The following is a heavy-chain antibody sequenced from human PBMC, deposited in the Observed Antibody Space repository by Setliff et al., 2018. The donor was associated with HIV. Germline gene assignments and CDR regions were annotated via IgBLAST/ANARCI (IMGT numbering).Heavy chain of an antibody. CDR1: GGSISGSSYY. CDR3: ARTSVITLALDY. V-gene: IGHV4-39*01. CDR2: IYYSGST. Sequence: KSSETLSLTCTVSGGSISGSSYYWGWIRQPPGKGLEWIGSIYYSGSTYYTPSLKSRVTISVDTSKNQFSLKLSSVTAADTAVFYCARTSVITLALDYWGQGTLVTVSS. D-gene: IGHD3-16*01. J-gene: IGHJ4*02.